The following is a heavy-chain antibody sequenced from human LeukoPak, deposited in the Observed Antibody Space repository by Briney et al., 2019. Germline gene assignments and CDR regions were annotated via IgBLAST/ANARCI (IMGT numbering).Heavy chain of an antibody. CDR3: ARDTLGSSSSELATFDY. V-gene: IGHV3-20*04. CDR2: RNGGGT. CDR1: GCRFDDYG. Sequence: GGSLRLSCAACGCRFDDYGMAWVRQAPGKGLEGVSGRNGGGTSYANSVRGRFTISRDNAKSSLYLQMNSLRVDDTALYYCARDTLGSSSSELATFDYWGLGTLVTVSS. D-gene: IGHD6-6*01. J-gene: IGHJ4*02.